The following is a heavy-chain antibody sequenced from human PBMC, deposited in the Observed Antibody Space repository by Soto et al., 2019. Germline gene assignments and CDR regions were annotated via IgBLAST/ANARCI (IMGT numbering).Heavy chain of an antibody. Sequence: SETLSLTCTVSGGSIATADYYWSWIRQPPGKGLEYIGYIYYSGSTYYGPSLNSRVSMSLDTSKNQFSLKLSSVTAADTAVYYCASLATYHFSHMDVCGEGTTVTVYS. CDR1: GGSIATADYY. V-gene: IGHV4-30-4*01. CDR3: ASLATYHFSHMDV. CDR2: IYYSGST. J-gene: IGHJ6*03.